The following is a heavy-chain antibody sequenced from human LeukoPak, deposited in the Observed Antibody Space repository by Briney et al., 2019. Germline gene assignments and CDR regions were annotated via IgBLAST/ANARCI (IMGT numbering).Heavy chain of an antibody. CDR1: GGSFSGYY. CDR3: ARGRCSGGSCYSAYYYYMDV. CDR2: INHSGST. J-gene: IGHJ6*03. V-gene: IGHV4-34*01. D-gene: IGHD2-15*01. Sequence: PSETLSLTCAVYGGSFSGYYWSWIRQPPGKGLEWIGEINHSGSTNYNPSLKSRVTISVDTSKNQFSLKLSSVTAADTAVYYCARGRCSGGSCYSAYYYYMDVWGKGTTVTVSS.